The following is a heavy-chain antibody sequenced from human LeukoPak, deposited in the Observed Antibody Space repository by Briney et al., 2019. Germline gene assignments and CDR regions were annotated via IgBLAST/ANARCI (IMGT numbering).Heavy chain of an antibody. Sequence: GGSLRLSCGASGFTFSTYGMSWVRQAPGKGLEWVSVISGSGSSTNYADSVKGRFTISRDNSKNTLYLQMNSLRAEDTAVYYCAKGVGYCSGGSCQQFDYWGQGTLVTVSS. D-gene: IGHD2-15*01. CDR3: AKGVGYCSGGSCQQFDY. CDR2: ISGSGSST. CDR1: GFTFSTYG. J-gene: IGHJ4*02. V-gene: IGHV3-23*01.